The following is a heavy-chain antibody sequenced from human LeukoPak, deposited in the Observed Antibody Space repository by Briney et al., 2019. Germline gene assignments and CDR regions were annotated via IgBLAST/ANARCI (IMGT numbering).Heavy chain of an antibody. CDR2: INHSGSI. CDR1: GGSFSGYY. Sequence: KPSETLSLTCAVYGGSFSGYYWNWIRQPPGKGLEWIGEINHSGSINYNSSLKSRVTISVDTSKNQFSLKLSSVTAADTAMYYCARRMGRRFGERYYYYHYMDVWGKGTTVTISS. V-gene: IGHV4-34*01. CDR3: ARRMGRRFGERYYYYHYMDV. D-gene: IGHD3-10*01. J-gene: IGHJ6*03.